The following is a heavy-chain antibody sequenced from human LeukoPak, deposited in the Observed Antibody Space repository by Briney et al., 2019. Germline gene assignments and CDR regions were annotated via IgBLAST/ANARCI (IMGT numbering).Heavy chain of an antibody. J-gene: IGHJ4*02. D-gene: IGHD2-2*01. V-gene: IGHV3-23*01. CDR1: GFSFNSYW. CDR2: ISGSGGST. CDR3: AKDHCSSTSCYYFDY. Sequence: PGGSLRLSCAASGFSFNSYWMNWVRQAPGKGLEWVSAISGSGGSTYYADSVKGRFTISRDNSKNTLYLQMNSLRAEDTAVYYCAKDHCSSTSCYYFDYWGQGTLVTVSS.